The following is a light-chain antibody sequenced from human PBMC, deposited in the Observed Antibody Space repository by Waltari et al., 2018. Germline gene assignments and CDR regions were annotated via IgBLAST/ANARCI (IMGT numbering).Light chain of an antibody. CDR3: YAATDNNRV. Sequence: SYELTQPSSVSVSPGQTARITCSGDVLGRKYARWFQQKPGQAPVLVIYKDSERPSGFPELFSGSSSGTTVTLTINGAQVEDEADYYCYAATDNNRVFGGGTKLIVL. CDR2: KDS. CDR1: VLGRKY. V-gene: IGLV3-27*01. J-gene: IGLJ3*02.